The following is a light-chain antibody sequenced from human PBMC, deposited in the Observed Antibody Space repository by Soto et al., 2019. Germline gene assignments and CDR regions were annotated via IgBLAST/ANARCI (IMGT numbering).Light chain of an antibody. CDR3: QSYDSSLSGYV. CDR1: SSNIGAGYP. J-gene: IGLJ1*01. V-gene: IGLV1-40*01. Sequence: QSVLTQPPSVSGAPGQRVTISCTGSSSNIGAGYPVHWYQQLPGTAPKLLIHGNTNRPSGVPDRFSGSRSGLAITGLQAEDEADYYCQSYDSSLSGYVFRTGTKVTVL. CDR2: GNT.